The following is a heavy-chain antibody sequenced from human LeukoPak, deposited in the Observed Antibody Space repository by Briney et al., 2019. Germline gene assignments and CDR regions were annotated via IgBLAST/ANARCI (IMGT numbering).Heavy chain of an antibody. CDR3: ARRGDYFDY. CDR2: IYPGDSDT. Sequence: GESLQISCKGSGYSFTSYWIGWVRQMPGKGLEWMGIIYPGDSDTRYRPSFQGQVTISVDKSISTAYLQWNSLKASDTAIYYCARRGDYFDYWGQGTLVTVSS. J-gene: IGHJ4*02. CDR1: GYSFTSYW. D-gene: IGHD1-26*01. V-gene: IGHV5-51*01.